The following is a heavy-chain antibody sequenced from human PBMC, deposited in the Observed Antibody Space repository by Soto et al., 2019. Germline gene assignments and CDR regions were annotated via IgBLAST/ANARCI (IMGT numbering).Heavy chain of an antibody. Sequence: PGGSLRLSCAASGFTFSSYSMNWVRQAPGKGLEWVSSISSSSYIYYADSVKGRFTISRDNAKNSLYLQMNSLRAEDTAVYYCAIMVSQRYHYYGMVVWGQGTTVTVSS. CDR3: AIMVSQRYHYYGMVV. V-gene: IGHV3-21*01. CDR1: GFTFSSYS. D-gene: IGHD2-8*01. J-gene: IGHJ6*02. CDR2: ISSSSYI.